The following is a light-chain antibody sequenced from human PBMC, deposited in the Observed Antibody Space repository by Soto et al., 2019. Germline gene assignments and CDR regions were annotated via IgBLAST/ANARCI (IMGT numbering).Light chain of an antibody. CDR3: QQYSSPPRT. V-gene: IGKV3-20*01. J-gene: IGKJ1*01. Sequence: EIVLTQSPGSLSLSPGERATISCRASQSVSSYLAWYQQKPGQAPRLLIYGASSRATGFPDRFSGSGSGTDFSLTISRLEPEDSAVYYCQQYSSPPRTFGQGTKVDIK. CDR2: GAS. CDR1: QSVSSY.